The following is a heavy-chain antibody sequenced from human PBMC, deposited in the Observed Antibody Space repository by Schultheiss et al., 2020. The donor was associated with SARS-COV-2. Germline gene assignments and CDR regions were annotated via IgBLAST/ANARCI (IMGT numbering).Heavy chain of an antibody. D-gene: IGHD3-3*01. V-gene: IGHV2-70*11. J-gene: IGHJ4*02. CDR1: GFSLTTTGVG. Sequence: SGPTLVKPTQTLTLTCTFSGFSLTTTGVGVGWIRQPPGKALEWLARIDWDDDKYYSTSLKTRLTISKDTSKNQVVLTMTNMDPVDTATYYCARSESGYCYFDYWGQGTLVTVSS. CDR3: ARSESGYCYFDY. CDR2: IDWDDDK.